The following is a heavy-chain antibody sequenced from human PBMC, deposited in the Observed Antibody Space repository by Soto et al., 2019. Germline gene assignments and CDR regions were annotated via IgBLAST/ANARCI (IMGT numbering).Heavy chain of an antibody. J-gene: IGHJ4*02. D-gene: IGHD3-10*01. Sequence: SETLSLTCTVSGVSFSSYYWSWIRQPPGKGLEWIGYIHYSGSTSYNPSLKSRVAISVDTSKNQFSLKLSSVTVADTAVYYCASRKSSPYFDYWGQGTLVTVSS. CDR1: GVSFSSYY. V-gene: IGHV4-59*08. CDR2: IHYSGST. CDR3: ASRKSSPYFDY.